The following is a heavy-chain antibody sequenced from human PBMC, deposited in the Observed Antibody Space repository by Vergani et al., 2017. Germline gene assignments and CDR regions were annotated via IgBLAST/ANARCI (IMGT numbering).Heavy chain of an antibody. Sequence: QVQLVQSGAEVKKPGSSVKVSCKSSGGTFSSYTISWVRQAPGQGLEWMGRIIPMLGITNYAQKFQGRVTITADKSTSTAYMELSSLRSEDTAVNYCARDHDVVVVAATPGIWFDPWGQGTLVTVSS. CDR3: ARDHDVVVVAATPGIWFDP. CDR1: GGTFSSYT. CDR2: IIPMLGIT. D-gene: IGHD2-15*01. J-gene: IGHJ5*02. V-gene: IGHV1-69*08.